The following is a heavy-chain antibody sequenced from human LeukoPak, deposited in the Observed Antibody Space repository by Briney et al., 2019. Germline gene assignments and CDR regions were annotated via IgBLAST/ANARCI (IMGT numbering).Heavy chain of an antibody. D-gene: IGHD3-9*01. J-gene: IGHJ2*01. CDR1: GGSLSSYY. CDR2: IYYSGST. Sequence: SETLSLTCTVSGGSLSSYYWSWIRQPPGKGLEWIGYIYYSGSTYYNPSLKSRVTFSVDTSKNQFSLKPSFVTAADTAVYYCARGEDHDILTGYQPYWHFDLWGRGTLVTVSS. CDR3: ARGEDHDILTGYQPYWHFDL. V-gene: IGHV4-59*01.